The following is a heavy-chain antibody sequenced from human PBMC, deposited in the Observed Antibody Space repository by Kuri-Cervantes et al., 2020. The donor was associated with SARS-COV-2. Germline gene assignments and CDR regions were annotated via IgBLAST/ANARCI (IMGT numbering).Heavy chain of an antibody. D-gene: IGHD1-26*01. V-gene: IGHV4-59*12. CDR1: GGSISSYY. CDR2: IYYSGST. J-gene: IGHJ3*02. Sequence: SETLSLTCTVSGGSISSYYWSWIRQPPGKGLEWIGYIYYSGSTNYNPSLKSRVTISVDTSKNQFSLKLSSVTAADTAVYYCARDVRYSGSYLSAFDIWGQGTMVIVSS. CDR3: ARDVRYSGSYLSAFDI.